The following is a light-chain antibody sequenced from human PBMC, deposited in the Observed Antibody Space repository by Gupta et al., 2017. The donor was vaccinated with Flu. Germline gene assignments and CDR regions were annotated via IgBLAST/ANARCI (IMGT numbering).Light chain of an antibody. CDR3: RHYDFNYPI. CDR2: DGT. J-gene: IGKJ4*01. V-gene: IGKV1-17*01. Sequence: DIQMTQPPSSLSASVADRVIITCRPSQEISNDLGWYQQQPGKAPKRLIYDGTNLASEIPSRFRGSGSGTDFTLTISSLQPEDFATYFCRHYDFNYPIFGTGAKVEIK. CDR1: QEISND.